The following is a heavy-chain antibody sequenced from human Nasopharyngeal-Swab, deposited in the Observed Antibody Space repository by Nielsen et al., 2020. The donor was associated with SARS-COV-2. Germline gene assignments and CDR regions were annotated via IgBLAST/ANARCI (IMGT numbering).Heavy chain of an antibody. Sequence: ETLSLTCTVSGGPISSYYGSWIRQPPGKGLEWIGYIYYSGSTNYNPYLKRRVTISVDTYKNQFSLQLSSVTAADTTEYFCARGFDYWGQGTLVTVSS. CDR1: GGPISSYY. CDR3: ARGFDY. J-gene: IGHJ4*02. CDR2: IYYSGST. V-gene: IGHV4-59*08.